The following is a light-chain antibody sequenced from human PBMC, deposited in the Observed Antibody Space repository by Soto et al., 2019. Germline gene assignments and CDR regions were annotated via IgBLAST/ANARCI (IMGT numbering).Light chain of an antibody. J-gene: IGKJ5*01. CDR3: QQYNNWHPIT. CDR1: QSVGSRY. V-gene: IGKV3-15*01. Sequence: EILLTQSPGTLSLSPGERATLSCRASQSVGSRYLAWYQQKPGQAPRLLIYGASTRANGIPARFSGSGSGTEFTLTISSLQSEDFAVYYCQQYNNWHPITFGQGTRLEIK. CDR2: GAS.